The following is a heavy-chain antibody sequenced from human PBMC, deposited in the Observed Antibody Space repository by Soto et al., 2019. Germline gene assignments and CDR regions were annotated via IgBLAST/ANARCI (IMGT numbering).Heavy chain of an antibody. CDR2: INSDGSST. V-gene: IGHV3-74*01. CDR3: ARGLDSGDYVDSFDP. D-gene: IGHD4-17*01. CDR1: GFTFSSYW. J-gene: IGHJ5*02. Sequence: GGSLRLSCAASGFTFSSYWMHWVRQAPGKGLVWVSRINSDGSSTSYADSVKGRFTISRDNAKNSLYLQMNSLRAEDTAVYYCARGLDSGDYVDSFDPWGQGTLGTGSS.